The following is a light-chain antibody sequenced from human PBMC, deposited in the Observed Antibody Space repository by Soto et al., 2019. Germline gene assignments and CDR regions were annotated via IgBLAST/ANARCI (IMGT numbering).Light chain of an antibody. CDR3: QQYNTFFT. J-gene: IGKJ3*01. CDR2: KVS. CDR1: QYISSC. Sequence: DIQMTQSPSTLSASVGDRVTITCRASQYISSCCLAWYQQKPGKAPKLLIHKVSSLESGVPSRFSGSGSGTEFPLSISSLQPDDFATYYCQQYNTFFTFGPGTKVDIK. V-gene: IGKV1-5*03.